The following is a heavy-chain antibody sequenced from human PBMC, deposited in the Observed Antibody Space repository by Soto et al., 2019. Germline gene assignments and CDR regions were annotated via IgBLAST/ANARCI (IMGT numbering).Heavy chain of an antibody. CDR1: GFTFSSYA. V-gene: IGHV3-23*01. D-gene: IGHD6-6*01. CDR3: AKDKGYSSSLGGYYYYYYMDV. Sequence: EVQLLESGGGLVQPVGSLRLSCAASGFTFSSYAMSWVRQAPGKGLEWVSAISGSGGSTYYADSVKGRFTISRDNSKNTLYLQMNSLRAEDTAVYYCAKDKGYSSSLGGYYYYYYMDVWGKGTTVTVSS. CDR2: ISGSGGST. J-gene: IGHJ6*03.